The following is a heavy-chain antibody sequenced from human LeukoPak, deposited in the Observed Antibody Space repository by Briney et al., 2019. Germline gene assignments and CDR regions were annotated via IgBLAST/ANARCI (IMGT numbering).Heavy chain of an antibody. CDR2: IYYSGST. D-gene: IGHD3-22*01. V-gene: IGHV4-34*01. CDR3: ARDRFDDSSGYYYHYYYYMDV. J-gene: IGHJ6*03. CDR1: GGSFSGYY. Sequence: SETLSLTCAVYGGSFSGYYWGWIRQPPGKGLEWIGSIYYSGSTSYNPSLKSRVTISVDTSKNQFSLKLSSVTAADTAVYYCARDRFDDSSGYYYHYYYYMDVWGKGTTVTVSS.